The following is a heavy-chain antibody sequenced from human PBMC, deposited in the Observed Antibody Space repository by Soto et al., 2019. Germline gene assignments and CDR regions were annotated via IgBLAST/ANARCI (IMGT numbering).Heavy chain of an antibody. Sequence: GGSLRLSCAASGFNFGDYAMHWVRQATGKGLEWVSGISWNSGRIEYADSVKGRFTISRDNAKNSLYLQMNSLTVEDTALYYCAKSSEPYYYYGMDVWGQGTTVTVSS. J-gene: IGHJ6*02. CDR1: GFNFGDYA. D-gene: IGHD6-19*01. CDR2: ISWNSGRI. CDR3: AKSSEPYYYYGMDV. V-gene: IGHV3-9*01.